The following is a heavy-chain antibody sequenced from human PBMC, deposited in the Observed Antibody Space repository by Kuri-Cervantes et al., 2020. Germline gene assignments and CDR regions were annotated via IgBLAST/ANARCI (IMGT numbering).Heavy chain of an antibody. V-gene: IGHV3-23*01. CDR2: ISGSGGST. Sequence: GGSLRLSCAASGFTFSSYGMHWVRQAPGKGLEWVSAISGSGGSTYYADSVKGRFTISRDNSKNTLYLQMNSLRAEDTAVYYCAKSYTRGWFDPWGQGTLVTVSS. CDR3: AKSYTRGWFDP. D-gene: IGHD2-2*02. CDR1: GFTFSSYG. J-gene: IGHJ5*02.